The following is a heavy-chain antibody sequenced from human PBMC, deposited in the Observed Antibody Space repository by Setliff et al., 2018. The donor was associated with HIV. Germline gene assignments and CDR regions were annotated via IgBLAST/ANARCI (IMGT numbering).Heavy chain of an antibody. D-gene: IGHD3-10*01. CDR2: INHSGIT. J-gene: IGHJ4*02. CDR1: GGSFSASY. CDR3: AKGPRGLGLRYFFDY. V-gene: IGHV4-34*01. Sequence: SETLSLTCAVYGGSFSASYWSWIRQAPGKGLEWIGEINHSGITHYNPSLETRVTMFVDTSKNQFSLRLSPVTAADTAIYYCAKGPRGLGLRYFFDYWAQGSPVTVSS.